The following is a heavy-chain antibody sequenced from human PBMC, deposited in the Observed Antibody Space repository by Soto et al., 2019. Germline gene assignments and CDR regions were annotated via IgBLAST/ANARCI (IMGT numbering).Heavy chain of an antibody. CDR2: IYYSGST. CDR3: AREFISSSCPALYGMDV. D-gene: IGHD6-13*01. V-gene: IGHV4-31*03. CDR1: GGSISSGGYY. Sequence: QVQLQESGPGLVKPSQTLSLTCTVSGGSISSGGYYWSWISQHPGKGLEWIGYIYYSGSTYYNPSLKSRVTISVDTSKNQFSLKLSSVTAADTAVYYCAREFISSSCPALYGMDVWGQGTTVTVSS. J-gene: IGHJ6*02.